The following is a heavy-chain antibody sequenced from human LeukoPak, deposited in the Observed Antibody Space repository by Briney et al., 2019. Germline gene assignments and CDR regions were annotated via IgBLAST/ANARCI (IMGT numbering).Heavy chain of an antibody. J-gene: IGHJ5*02. D-gene: IGHD2-21*02. CDR1: GFPFSRHA. V-gene: IGHV3-23*01. CDR2: TSNGGT. Sequence: GGSLRLSCAASGFPFSRHAMSWVRQPPGKGLEWVSATSNGGTYYADSVRGRFTISRDDSKNTVYLQMNSLRDEDTALYYCVREAGYCASVCLKSNWFDPWGPGTLVTVSS. CDR3: VREAGYCASVCLKSNWFDP.